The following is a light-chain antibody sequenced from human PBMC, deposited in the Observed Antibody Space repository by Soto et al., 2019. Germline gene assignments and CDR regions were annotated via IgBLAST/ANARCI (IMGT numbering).Light chain of an antibody. CDR1: QSLRGL. V-gene: IGKV3-11*01. J-gene: IGKJ2*01. CDR3: QPYNKWPQYT. Sequence: ELLLTQSPAPLSLSPGERATLSCSASQSLRGLLAWYQQTPGQAPRIRIYDAYNRATGIPHRFSGSGSWTDFTLTLIGLKSAYLSFYYCQPYNKWPQYTFGQW. CDR2: DAY.